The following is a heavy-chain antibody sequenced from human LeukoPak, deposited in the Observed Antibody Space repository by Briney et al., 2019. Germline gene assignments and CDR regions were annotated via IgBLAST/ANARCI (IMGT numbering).Heavy chain of an antibody. D-gene: IGHD2-2*02. J-gene: IGHJ4*02. CDR3: ARDPPIVVVPAAIQDY. Sequence: GGSLRLSCAASGFTFSSYWMSWARQAPGKGLEWVANIKQDGSEKYYVDSVRGRFTISRDNAKNSLYLQMNSLRAEDTAVYYCARDPPIVVVPAAIQDYWGQGTLVTVSS. CDR1: GFTFSSYW. V-gene: IGHV3-7*01. CDR2: IKQDGSEK.